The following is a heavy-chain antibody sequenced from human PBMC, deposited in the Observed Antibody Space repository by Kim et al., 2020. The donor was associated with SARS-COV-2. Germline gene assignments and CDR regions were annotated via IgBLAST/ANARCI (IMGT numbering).Heavy chain of an antibody. CDR1: GFTFSSYG. CDR2: IWYDGSNK. J-gene: IGHJ4*02. CDR3: ARDGGCGH. V-gene: IGHV3-33*08. D-gene: IGHD2-21*01. Sequence: GGSLRLSCAASGFTFSSYGMHWVRQAPGKGWEWVAVIWYDGSNKYYADSVKGRFTISRDNSKNRLYLQMNSLRSEDTAFYYCARDGGCGHWGQGTLVTVSS.